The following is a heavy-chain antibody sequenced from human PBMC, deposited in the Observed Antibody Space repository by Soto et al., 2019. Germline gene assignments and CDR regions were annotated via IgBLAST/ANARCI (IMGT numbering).Heavy chain of an antibody. V-gene: IGHV1-3*01. CDR1: GYTFTSYA. CDR3: ARGASPLIDY. CDR2: INAGNGNT. Sequence: ASVKVSCKASGYTFTSYAMHWVRQAPGQRLEWMGWINAGNGNTKYSQKFQSRVTITRDTSASTAYMEVSSLRSEDTAVYYCARGASPLIDYWGQGTLVTVSS. D-gene: IGHD1-26*01. J-gene: IGHJ4*02.